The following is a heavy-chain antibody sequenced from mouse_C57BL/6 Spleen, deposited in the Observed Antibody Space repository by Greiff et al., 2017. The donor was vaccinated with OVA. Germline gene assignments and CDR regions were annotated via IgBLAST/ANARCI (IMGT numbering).Heavy chain of an antibody. CDR1: GFSLTSYG. CDR3: ARKGRFDYDVGMDY. J-gene: IGHJ4*01. CDR2: IWSGGST. Sequence: QVQLQQSGPGLVQPSQSLSITCTVSGFSLTSYGVHWVRQSPGKGLAWLGVIWSGGSTDYNAAFISRLSISKDNSKSQVFLKMNSLQADDTAIYYCARKGRFDYDVGMDYWGQGTSVTVSS. D-gene: IGHD2-4*01. V-gene: IGHV2-2*01.